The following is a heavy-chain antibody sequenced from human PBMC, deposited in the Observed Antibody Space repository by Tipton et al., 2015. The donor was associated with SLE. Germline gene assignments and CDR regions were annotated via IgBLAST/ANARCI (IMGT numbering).Heavy chain of an antibody. Sequence: GSLRLSCAASGFTFSDYYMSWIRQVPGKGLEWVSYITDSDSAIYYADSVKGRFTISRDNAKNSLYLQMNSLTAEDTAVYYCARDEANYYGSSGYSPSDYWGQGTLVTVSS. CDR2: ITDSDSAI. CDR3: ARDEANYYGSSGYSPSDY. V-gene: IGHV3-11*01. J-gene: IGHJ4*02. CDR1: GFTFSDYY. D-gene: IGHD3-22*01.